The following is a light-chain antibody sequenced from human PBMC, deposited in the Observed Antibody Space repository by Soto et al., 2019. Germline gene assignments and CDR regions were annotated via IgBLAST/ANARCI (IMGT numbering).Light chain of an antibody. CDR2: DAS. V-gene: IGKV1-33*01. J-gene: IGKJ4*01. CDR1: HDVSRN. Sequence: DIQMTPPPSSLSASEGDRVTITCQSSHDVSRNLNWLQQKPGEAPQLLIYDASNLERGVPSRFRGSGSGTDFTLTISSLQPEDVATYYCQQYNSMLSFGGGTEVEIK. CDR3: QQYNSMLS.